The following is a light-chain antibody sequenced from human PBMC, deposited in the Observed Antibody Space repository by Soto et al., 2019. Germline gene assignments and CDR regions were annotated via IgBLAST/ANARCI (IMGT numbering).Light chain of an antibody. J-gene: IGKJ2*02. Sequence: EIVMTQSPATLSVSPGERATLSCRASQSVSSNLAWYQQKPGQAPRLLIYGASTRATGIPARFSGSGSGTEFTMIISSLQAVDLSVYYCQQYNNWPCTFGQGTKLENK. CDR3: QQYNNWPCT. CDR2: GAS. V-gene: IGKV3-15*01. CDR1: QSVSSN.